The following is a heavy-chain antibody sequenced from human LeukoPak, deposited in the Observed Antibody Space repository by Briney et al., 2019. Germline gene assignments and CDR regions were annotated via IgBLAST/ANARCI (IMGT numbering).Heavy chain of an antibody. Sequence: GGSLRLSCAASGFTFSDYWMNWVRQAPGKGLEWVASIKQDGSEKYYVDSVKGRFTISRDNAKNSLYLQMNSLRAEDTAVYYCARDGTSIVGSLDYWGQGSLVTVS. CDR1: GFTFSDYW. CDR2: IKQDGSEK. D-gene: IGHD1-26*01. V-gene: IGHV3-7*05. J-gene: IGHJ4*02. CDR3: ARDGTSIVGSLDY.